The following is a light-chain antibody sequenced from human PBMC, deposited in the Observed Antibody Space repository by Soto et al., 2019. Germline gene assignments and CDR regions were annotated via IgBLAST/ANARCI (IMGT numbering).Light chain of an antibody. CDR2: AAS. CDR3: QQRNNWPLT. J-gene: IGKJ4*01. CDR1: QSVSTS. V-gene: IGKV3-11*01. Sequence: EIVFPQSRATLSVYEGPRPARSCRASQSVSTSLVRYQQKPGQAPRLLIYAASNRATGIPARFSGSGSGTDFTLPISSLEPEDFAVYYCQQRNNWPLTFGGGTKVDIK.